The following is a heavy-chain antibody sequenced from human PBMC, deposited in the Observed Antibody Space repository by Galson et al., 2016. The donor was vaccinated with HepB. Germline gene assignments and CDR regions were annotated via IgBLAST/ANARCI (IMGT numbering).Heavy chain of an antibody. Sequence: SETLSLTCTVSGGSVSRASYYWSWIRQPPGKTLEWIGYFYYSGSTAYNPSLESRVTLSADTSKNQFSLRLSSVTAADTAVYYCARGSSCGADCYSVTPADWGQGFLVTVSS. CDR2: FYYSGST. J-gene: IGHJ4*02. CDR3: ARGSSCGADCYSVTPAD. D-gene: IGHD2-21*02. CDR1: GGSVSRASYY. V-gene: IGHV4-61*01.